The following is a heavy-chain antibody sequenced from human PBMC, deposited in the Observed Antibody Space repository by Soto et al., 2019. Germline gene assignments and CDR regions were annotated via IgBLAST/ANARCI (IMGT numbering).Heavy chain of an antibody. D-gene: IGHD3-3*01. CDR2: ISYDGRNK. CDR1: GFTFSSYG. CDR3: AKSSETHYYYYYGMDV. Sequence: GGSLRLSCAASGFTFSSYGMHWVRQAPGKGLEWVAVISYDGRNKYYADSVKGRFTISRDNSKNTLYLQMNSLRAEDTAVYYCAKSSETHYYYYYGMDVWGQGTTVTVSS. J-gene: IGHJ6*02. V-gene: IGHV3-30*18.